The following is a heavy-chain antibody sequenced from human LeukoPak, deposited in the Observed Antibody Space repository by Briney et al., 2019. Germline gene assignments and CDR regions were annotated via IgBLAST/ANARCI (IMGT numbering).Heavy chain of an antibody. CDR1: GGTFSSYA. CDR2: IIPIFGTA. CDR3: ARVLYSSSWLNYYYYGMDV. J-gene: IGHJ6*02. Sequence: ASVKVSRKASGGTFSSYAISWVRQAPGQGLEWMGGIIPIFGTANYAQKFQGRVTITADESTSTAYMELSSLRSEDTAVYYCARVLYSSSWLNYYYYGMDVWGQGTTVTVSS. V-gene: IGHV1-69*13. D-gene: IGHD6-13*01.